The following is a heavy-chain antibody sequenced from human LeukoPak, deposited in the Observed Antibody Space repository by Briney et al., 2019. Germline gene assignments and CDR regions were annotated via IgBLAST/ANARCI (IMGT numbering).Heavy chain of an antibody. V-gene: IGHV1-8*01. D-gene: IGHD5-18*01. Sequence: ASVKVSCKASGYTFTSYDINWVRQATGQGLEWMGWMNPNSGNTGYAQKFQGRVTMTRNTSISTAYMELSSLRAEDTAVYYCARSGYSYEDQYFQHWGQGTLVTVSS. CDR3: ARSGYSYEDQYFQH. CDR1: GYTFTSYD. J-gene: IGHJ1*01. CDR2: MNPNSGNT.